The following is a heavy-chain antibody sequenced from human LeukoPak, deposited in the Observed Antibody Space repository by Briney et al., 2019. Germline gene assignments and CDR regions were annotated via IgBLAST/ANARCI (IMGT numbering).Heavy chain of an antibody. V-gene: IGHV1-2*02. D-gene: IGHD2-2*02. CDR2: INPKSGGT. CDR1: GYTFTGYY. CDR3: ARDRYCSSTSCYTYFQH. J-gene: IGHJ1*01. Sequence: ASVKVSCKASGYTFTGYYMHWVRQAPGQGLEWMGWINPKSGGTNYAQKFQGRVTMTRDTSISTAYMELSRLRSDDTAVYYCARDRYCSSTSCYTYFQHWGQGTLVTVSS.